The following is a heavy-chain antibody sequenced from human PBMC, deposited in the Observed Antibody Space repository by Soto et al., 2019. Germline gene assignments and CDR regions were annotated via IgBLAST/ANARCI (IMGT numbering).Heavy chain of an antibody. D-gene: IGHD2-2*01. CDR1: GGTFSSYT. CDR2: IIPTLGIA. V-gene: IGHV1-69*02. CDR3: ARSDPPNIVVEAY. Sequence: AASVKVSCKASGGTFSSYTISWVRQAPGQGLEWMGRIIPTLGIANYAQKFQGRVTITADKSTSTAYMELSSLRSEDTAVYYCARSDPPNIVVEAYWGQGTLVTVSS. J-gene: IGHJ4*02.